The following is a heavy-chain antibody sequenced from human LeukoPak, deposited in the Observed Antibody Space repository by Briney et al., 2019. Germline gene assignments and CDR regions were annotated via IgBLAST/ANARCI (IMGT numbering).Heavy chain of an antibody. CDR2: IYPGDSDT. V-gene: IGHV5-51*01. CDR1: GYSFTSYW. J-gene: IGHJ6*02. D-gene: IGHD2-2*01. Sequence: GESLQISCQGSGYSFTSYWIGWVRQMPGKGLEWMGIIYPGDSDTRYSPSFQGQVTISADKSISTAYLQWSSLKASDTAMYYCARQDCSSTSCYSDYYYYGMDVWGQGTTVTVSS. CDR3: ARQDCSSTSCYSDYYYYGMDV.